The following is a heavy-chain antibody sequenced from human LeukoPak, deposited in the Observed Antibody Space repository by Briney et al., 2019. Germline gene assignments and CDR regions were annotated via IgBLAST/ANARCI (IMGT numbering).Heavy chain of an antibody. Sequence: GGSLRLSCAASGFTFSSYWMSWVRQAPGKGLEWVANIKQDGSAKYYVDSVKGRFTISRGNAKKSLSLQMNSLRAEDTAVYYCAKEGLGAIDIWGQGTMVTVSS. V-gene: IGHV3-7*01. CDR2: IKQDGSAK. J-gene: IGHJ3*02. CDR3: AKEGLGAIDI. CDR1: GFTFSSYW.